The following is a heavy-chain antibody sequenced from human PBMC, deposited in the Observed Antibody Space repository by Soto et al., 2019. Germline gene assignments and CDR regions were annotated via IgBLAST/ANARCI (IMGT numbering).Heavy chain of an antibody. D-gene: IGHD2-2*01. CDR1: GGSISSYY. CDR2: IYTSGST. Sequence: KPSETLSLTCTVSGGSISSYYWSWIRQPAGKGLEWIGRIYTSGSTNYNPSLKSRVTMSVDTSKNQFSLKLSSVTAADTAVYYCARDTDIVVAHNWLDPWGQGTLVTVS. J-gene: IGHJ5*02. V-gene: IGHV4-4*07. CDR3: ARDTDIVVAHNWLDP.